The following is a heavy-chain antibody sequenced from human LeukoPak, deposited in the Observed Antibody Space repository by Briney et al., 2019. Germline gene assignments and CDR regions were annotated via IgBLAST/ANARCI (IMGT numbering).Heavy chain of an antibody. CDR2: IYYSGST. CDR3: ARGSGSYYYYYYYMDV. J-gene: IGHJ6*03. CDR1: VGSISSYY. D-gene: IGHD1-26*01. Sequence: PSETLSLTCTVSVGSISSYYWSWIRQPPGKGLEWIGYIYYSGSTNYNPSLKSRVTISVDTSKNQFSLKLSSVTAADTAVYYCARGSGSYYYYYYYMDVWGKGTTVTVSS. V-gene: IGHV4-59*01.